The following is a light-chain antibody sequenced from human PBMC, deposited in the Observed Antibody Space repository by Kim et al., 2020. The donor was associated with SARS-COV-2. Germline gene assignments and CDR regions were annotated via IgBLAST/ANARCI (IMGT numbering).Light chain of an antibody. Sequence: DIQMTQSPSSLSASVGDRVTIACRASQNIRNYLNWYQQKPGKAPKVLIYAASTLQSGVPSRFSGSGSGAGFTLTISSLQPEDFATYYYQRNYNNPPEYTFGQGTKLEI. CDR2: AAS. V-gene: IGKV1-39*01. CDR1: QNIRNY. CDR3: QRNYNNPPEYT. J-gene: IGKJ2*01.